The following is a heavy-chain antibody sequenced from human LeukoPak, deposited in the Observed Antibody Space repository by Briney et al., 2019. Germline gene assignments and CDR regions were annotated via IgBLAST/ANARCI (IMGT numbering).Heavy chain of an antibody. CDR3: ARAQYGSGSLASRWFDP. D-gene: IGHD3-10*01. J-gene: IGHJ5*02. CDR1: GGSISSYY. Sequence: PSETLSLTCTVSGGSISSYYWSWIRQPPGKGLEWIGYIYYSGSTNYIPSLKSRVTISVDTSKNQFSLKLSSVTAADTAVYYCARAQYGSGSLASRWFDPWGQGTLVTVSS. V-gene: IGHV4-59*01. CDR2: IYYSGST.